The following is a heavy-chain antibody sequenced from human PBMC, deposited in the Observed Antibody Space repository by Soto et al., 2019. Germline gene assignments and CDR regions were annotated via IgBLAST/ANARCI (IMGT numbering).Heavy chain of an antibody. V-gene: IGHV4-39*01. CDR1: GGSISSRSHY. D-gene: IGHD3-3*01. CDR3: ATADGFGVVTPFFEY. J-gene: IGHJ4*02. Sequence: QLQLQESGPGLVKPPESLSLTCTVSGGSISSRSHYWGWISQSPGRHLEWIGSSYYRGSTHYNPSLKTRVTISVDTSKNQVSLKVYSVTAADTAVYYCATADGFGVVTPFFEYWGQGMLVTVSS. CDR2: SYYRGST.